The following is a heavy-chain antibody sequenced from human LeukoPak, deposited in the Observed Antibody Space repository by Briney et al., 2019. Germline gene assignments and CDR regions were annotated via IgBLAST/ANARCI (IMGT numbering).Heavy chain of an antibody. D-gene: IGHD5-24*01. Sequence: GGSLRLSCAASGLTFSSYEMSWVRQAPGKGLEWVANIKQDGSEKYYVDSVKGRFTISRDNSKNTLYLQMNSLRAEDTAVYYCARVPRRDGYNLNYWGQGTLVTVSS. CDR3: ARVPRRDGYNLNY. J-gene: IGHJ4*02. CDR2: IKQDGSEK. V-gene: IGHV3-7*01. CDR1: GLTFSSYE.